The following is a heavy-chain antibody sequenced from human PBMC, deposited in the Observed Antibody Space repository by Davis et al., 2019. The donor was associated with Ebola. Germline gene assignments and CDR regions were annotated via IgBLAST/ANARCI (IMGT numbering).Heavy chain of an antibody. D-gene: IGHD2-21*01. J-gene: IGHJ4*02. CDR1: GGFISSSSYY. Sequence: PSETLSLTCTVSGGFISSSSYYWSWIRQPPGKGLEWIGEINHSGSTNYNPSLKSRVTISVDTSKNQFSLKLRSVTAADTAVYYCPRSVGIPFAFDYWGQGTLVTVSS. CDR3: PRSVGIPFAFDY. CDR2: INHSGST. V-gene: IGHV4-39*01.